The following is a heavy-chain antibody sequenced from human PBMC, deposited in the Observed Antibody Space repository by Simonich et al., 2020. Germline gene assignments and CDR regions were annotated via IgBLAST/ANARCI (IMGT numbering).Heavy chain of an antibody. D-gene: IGHD6-6*01. Sequence: EVQLVESGGGLVQPGGSLRLCCAASGFTFSSYEMNWVRQAPGKGLEWVSYISSSGSTIYYADSVKGRFTISRENAKNSLYLQMNSLRAEDTAVYYCARDFRLQLVEIGTYYNYGMDVWGQGTTVTVSS. V-gene: IGHV3-48*03. CDR1: GFTFSSYE. CDR2: ISSSGSTI. J-gene: IGHJ6*02. CDR3: ARDFRLQLVEIGTYYNYGMDV.